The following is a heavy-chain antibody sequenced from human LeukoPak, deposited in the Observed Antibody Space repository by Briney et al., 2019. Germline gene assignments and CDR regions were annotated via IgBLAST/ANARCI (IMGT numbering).Heavy chain of an antibody. CDR3: ARVGSTGWYDFDY. CDR1: GGSISSYY. D-gene: IGHD6-19*01. Sequence: KPSETLSLTCTVSGGSISSYYWSWIRQPPGKGLEWIGYIYYSASTNYNPSLKSRVTISVDTSKNQFSLKLSSVTAADTAVYYCARVGSTGWYDFDYWGQGTLVTVSS. J-gene: IGHJ4*02. V-gene: IGHV4-59*01. CDR2: IYYSAST.